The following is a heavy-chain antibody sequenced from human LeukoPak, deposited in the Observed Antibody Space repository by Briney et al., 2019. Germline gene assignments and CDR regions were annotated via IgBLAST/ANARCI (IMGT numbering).Heavy chain of an antibody. V-gene: IGHV1-18*01. CDR3: ARSGHSSGWYHDDY. CDR2: ISAYNGNT. Sequence: GASVKVSCKASGYTFTSYGISWVRQAPGQGLEWMGWISAYNGNTNYAQKLQGRVTMTTDTSTSTAYMELRSLRSDDTAAYYCARSGHSSGWYHDDYWGQGTLVTVSS. CDR1: GYTFTSYG. J-gene: IGHJ4*02. D-gene: IGHD6-19*01.